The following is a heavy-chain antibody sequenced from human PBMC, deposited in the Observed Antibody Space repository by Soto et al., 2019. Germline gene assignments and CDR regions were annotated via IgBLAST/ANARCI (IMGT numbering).Heavy chain of an antibody. D-gene: IGHD6-19*01. J-gene: IGHJ2*01. CDR3: ARVGIAVAGYFDL. CDR2: INPSGGST. Sequence: QVQLVQSGAEVKKPGASVKVSCKASGYTFTSYYMHWVRQAPGQGLEWMGIINPSGGSTSYAQKCTGRVTMTRDTSTSTVYMELSSLRSEDTAVYYCARVGIAVAGYFDLWGRGTLVTVSS. V-gene: IGHV1-46*01. CDR1: GYTFTSYY.